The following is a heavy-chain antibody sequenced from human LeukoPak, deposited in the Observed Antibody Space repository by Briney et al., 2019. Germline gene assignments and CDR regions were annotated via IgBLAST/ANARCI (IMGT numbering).Heavy chain of an antibody. CDR2: IKQDGSEK. CDR1: GFTFSTYW. V-gene: IGHV3-7*04. J-gene: IGHJ4*02. CDR3: ARGVSWTFDN. D-gene: IGHD6-13*01. Sequence: PGGSLRLSCAASGFTFSTYWMSWVRQAPGKGLEWVANIKQDGSEKYYVDSVKGRFAVSRDNVKNSLSLQMNILRVEDTAVYYCARGVSWTFDNWGRGALVTVSS.